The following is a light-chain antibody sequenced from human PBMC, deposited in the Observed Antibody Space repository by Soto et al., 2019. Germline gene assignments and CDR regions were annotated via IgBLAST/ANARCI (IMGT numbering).Light chain of an antibody. Sequence: QSVLTQPPSASGTPGQRVNISCSGSSSNIGSNYVYGYRQFPGTAPKLLIQRNNQRPSGVPARFSGSKSGTSASLAISGLRSEDEADYYCGGWDDSLSGPVFGGGTKLTVL. V-gene: IGLV1-47*01. CDR1: SSNIGSNY. CDR2: RNN. CDR3: GGWDDSLSGPV. J-gene: IGLJ2*01.